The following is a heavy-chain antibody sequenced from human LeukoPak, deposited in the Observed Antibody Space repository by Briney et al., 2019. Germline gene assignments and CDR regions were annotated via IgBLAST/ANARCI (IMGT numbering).Heavy chain of an antibody. Sequence: PGGSLRLSCAASGFTFSSYAMSWVRQAPGKGLEWVSAISGSGGSTYYADSVKGRFTISRDNSKNTLYLQMNSLRAEDTAVYYCAKDRQYSSWYGGYYYYYYGMDVWGQGTTVTVSS. CDR2: ISGSGGST. D-gene: IGHD6-13*01. CDR1: GFTFSSYA. CDR3: AKDRQYSSWYGGYYYYYYGMDV. J-gene: IGHJ6*02. V-gene: IGHV3-23*01.